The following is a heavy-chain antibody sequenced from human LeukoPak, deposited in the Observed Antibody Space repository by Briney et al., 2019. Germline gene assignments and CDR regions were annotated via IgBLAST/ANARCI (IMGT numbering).Heavy chain of an antibody. Sequence: GSLRLSCAASGFTFTTYWMSWVRQLPGKGLGWVANINQDGTEKYYVDSVKGRFTISRDNAKNSLDLQMNSLRVEDNAIYYCVKVAKYYYGSETYYFFEHWGQGTPVTASS. CDR2: INQDGTEK. J-gene: IGHJ4*02. V-gene: IGHV3-7*01. CDR1: GFTFTTYW. D-gene: IGHD3-10*01. CDR3: VKVAKYYYGSETYYFFEH.